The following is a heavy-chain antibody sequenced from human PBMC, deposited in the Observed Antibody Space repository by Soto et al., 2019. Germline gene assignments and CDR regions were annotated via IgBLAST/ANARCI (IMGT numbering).Heavy chain of an antibody. CDR3: ARGGGYNRMGYFDL. CDR2: IIPVFGTA. V-gene: IGHV1-69*13. D-gene: IGHD5-12*01. CDR1: GGTFSGYA. Sequence: ASVKVSCKASGGTFSGYAISWVRQAPGQGLEWMGGIIPVFGTANYAQKFQGRVTITADESTSTAYMELSSLRSEDTAVYYCARGGGYNRMGYFDLWGRGTLVTV. J-gene: IGHJ2*01.